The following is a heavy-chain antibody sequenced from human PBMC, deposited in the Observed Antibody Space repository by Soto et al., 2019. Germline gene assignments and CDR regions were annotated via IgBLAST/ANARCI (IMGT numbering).Heavy chain of an antibody. Sequence: PGGSLRLSCAASGFTFSSYGMHWVRQAPGKGLEWVAVIWYDGSNKYYADSVKGRFTISRDNSKNTLYLQMNSLRLEDTAVYYCARPRSDIAAAIQWGYYSAMDVWGQGTTVTVSS. CDR2: IWYDGSNK. D-gene: IGHD6-13*01. J-gene: IGHJ6*02. CDR3: ARPRSDIAAAIQWGYYSAMDV. V-gene: IGHV3-30*02. CDR1: GFTFSSYG.